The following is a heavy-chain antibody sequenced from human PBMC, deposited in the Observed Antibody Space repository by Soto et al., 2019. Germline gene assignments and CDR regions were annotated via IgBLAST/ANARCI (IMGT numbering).Heavy chain of an antibody. CDR2: ISLSGNT. V-gene: IGHV4-4*02. Sequence: SETLSLTCADSGGSITNTDWWTWVRQPPGMGLEWVGDISLSGNTNYNPSLEGRAAISLDKSRNQFSLILNSVTAADTAVYYCASRGSSGPFWSQGTLVTSPQ. D-gene: IGHD3-22*01. J-gene: IGHJ4*02. CDR1: GGSITNTDW. CDR3: ASRGSSGPF.